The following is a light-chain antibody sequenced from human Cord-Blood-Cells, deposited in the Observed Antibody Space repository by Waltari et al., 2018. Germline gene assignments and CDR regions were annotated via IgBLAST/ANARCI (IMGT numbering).Light chain of an antibody. CDR3: QAWDSSTYV. CDR2: HDS. Sequence: SYELTQPPSVSVSPGQTASITCSGDKLGDKYACWYQQKPGQPPVRVIYHDSKRPSGIPERFSGSNSGNTATLTISGTQAMDEADYYCQAWDSSTYVFGTGTKVTVL. V-gene: IGLV3-1*01. CDR1: KLGDKY. J-gene: IGLJ1*01.